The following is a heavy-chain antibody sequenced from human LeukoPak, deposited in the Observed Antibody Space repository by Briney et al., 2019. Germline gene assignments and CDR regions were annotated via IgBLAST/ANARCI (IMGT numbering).Heavy chain of an antibody. CDR1: GDSISGSSYY. D-gene: IGHD1-26*01. Sequence: LSETLSVTCVVAGDSISGSSYYWGWVRQPPGNGLGWIGSIYNSKSNYCNPSHQSRVTISLDTSKNQFSLNLRSVTAADTAVYYCARHGSRSPTVAFALWGQGTMVTVSS. CDR2: IYNSKSN. J-gene: IGHJ3*01. V-gene: IGHV4-39*01. CDR3: ARHGSRSPTVAFAL.